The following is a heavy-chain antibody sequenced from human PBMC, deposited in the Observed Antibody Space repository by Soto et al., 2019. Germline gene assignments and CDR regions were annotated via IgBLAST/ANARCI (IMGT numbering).Heavy chain of an antibody. CDR2: IYYSGST. J-gene: IGHJ4*02. V-gene: IGHV4-59*12. D-gene: IGHD3-10*01. Sequence: ATLSRTCAVSGGSISSYYWSWIRQHPGKGQEWIGYIYYSGSTNYNPSLKSRVTISVDTSKNQFSLKLSSVTAADTAVYYSARAANYYGSGNDYWGQGTLVTVSS. CDR1: GGSISSYY. CDR3: ARAANYYGSGNDY.